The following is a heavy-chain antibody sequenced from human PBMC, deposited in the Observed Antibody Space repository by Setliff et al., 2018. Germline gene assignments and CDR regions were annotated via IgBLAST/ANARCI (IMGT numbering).Heavy chain of an antibody. V-gene: IGHV4-59*01. CDR1: DGSLSTYY. D-gene: IGHD5-12*01. CDR2: VYYSGTA. Sequence: PSETLSLTCTVSDGSLSTYYWSWTRQPPGKGLEFIGYVYYSGTANYSPSLRSRLTISVDTSRNQFSLKLRSVTAADTAVYYCARGGTLRYFDFWGQGAPVTVSS. J-gene: IGHJ4*02. CDR3: ARGGTLRYFDF.